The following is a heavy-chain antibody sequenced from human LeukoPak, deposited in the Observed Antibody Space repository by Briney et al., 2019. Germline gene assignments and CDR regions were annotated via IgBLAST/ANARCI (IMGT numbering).Heavy chain of an antibody. Sequence: GAAVKLSCKASGYTFTYHYIHLVRQAPGQGLEWMGIINPSNGDTNYAQRFQGRVTMTRDTSTSTVYMELSSLDSEDTAVYYCARESDVGKDFDCWGDGTMVTVSS. D-gene: IGHD1-1*01. CDR3: ARESDVGKDFDC. J-gene: IGHJ4*01. CDR2: INPSNGDT. V-gene: IGHV1-46*01. CDR1: GYTFTYHY.